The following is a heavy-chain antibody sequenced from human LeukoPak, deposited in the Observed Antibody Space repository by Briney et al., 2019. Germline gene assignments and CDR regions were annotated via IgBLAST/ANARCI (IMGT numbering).Heavy chain of an antibody. D-gene: IGHD6-13*01. Sequence: SETLSLTCTVSGDSISSSSSYWDWIRQPPGEGLEWIGSIYYSGSTYYNTSLKSRVTISVDTSKNQFSLRLNSVTAADTAVYYCARHGYSSSWYHAGGYYYYMDVWGKGTTVTISS. CDR3: ARHGYSSSWYHAGGYYYYMDV. V-gene: IGHV4-39*01. CDR1: GDSISSSSSY. J-gene: IGHJ6*03. CDR2: IYYSGST.